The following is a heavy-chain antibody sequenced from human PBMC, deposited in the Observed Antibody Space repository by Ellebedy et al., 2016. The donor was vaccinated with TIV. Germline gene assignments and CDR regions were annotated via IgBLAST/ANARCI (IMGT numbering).Heavy chain of an antibody. CDR2: MNPNSGNT. V-gene: IGHV1-8*01. J-gene: IGHJ6*02. CDR1: GYTFTSYD. D-gene: IGHD2-15*01. CDR3: ARASGGGYCSGGSCYPGYGMDV. Sequence: ASVKVSCKASGYTFTSYDINWVRQATGQGLEWMGWMNPNSGNTGYAQKFQGRVTITADKSTSTAYMELSSLRSEDTAVYYCARASGGGYCSGGSCYPGYGMDVWGQGTTVTVSS.